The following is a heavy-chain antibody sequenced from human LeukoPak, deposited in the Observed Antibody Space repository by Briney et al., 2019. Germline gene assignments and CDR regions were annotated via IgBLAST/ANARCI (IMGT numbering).Heavy chain of an antibody. V-gene: IGHV1-69*13. D-gene: IGHD5-24*01. CDR2: RIPILGTT. Sequence: SVKVSCKASGGSFSIYGISWVRQAPGQGLEWMGGRIPILGTTNLAQKFQGRLTITADESTSTAYMELNGLRVDDTAVYYCAREGPVGTDGFWGQGTLVTVSS. J-gene: IGHJ1*01. CDR1: GGSFSIYG. CDR3: AREGPVGTDGF.